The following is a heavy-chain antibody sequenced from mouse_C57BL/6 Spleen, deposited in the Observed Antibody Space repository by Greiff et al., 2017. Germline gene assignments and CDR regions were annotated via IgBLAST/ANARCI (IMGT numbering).Heavy chain of an antibody. Sequence: VQLQQSGPELVKPGASVKISCKASGYTFTDYYMNWVKQSHGKSLEWIGDINPNNGGTSYNQKFKGKATLTVDKSSSTAYMELRSLTSEDSAVYYCARADGSSSYYAMDYWSQGTSVTVSS. CDR1: GYTFTDYY. CDR2: INPNNGGT. CDR3: ARADGSSSYYAMDY. V-gene: IGHV1-26*01. J-gene: IGHJ4*01. D-gene: IGHD1-1*01.